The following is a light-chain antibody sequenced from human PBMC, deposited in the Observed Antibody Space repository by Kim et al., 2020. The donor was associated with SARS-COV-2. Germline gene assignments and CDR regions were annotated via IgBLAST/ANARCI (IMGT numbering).Light chain of an antibody. J-gene: IGKJ1*01. Sequence: GSAGDRVTISCRASQNIHSWLDWFQQKPGKAPRVLMYNASSLESGVPSRFSGSGSGTEFTLTINSLQPDDSATYYCQQYDVHPETFGQGTKVDIK. V-gene: IGKV1-5*03. CDR3: QQYDVHPET. CDR2: NAS. CDR1: QNIHSW.